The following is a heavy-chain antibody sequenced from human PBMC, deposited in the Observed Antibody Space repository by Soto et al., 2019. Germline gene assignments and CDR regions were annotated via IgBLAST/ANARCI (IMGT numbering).Heavy chain of an antibody. Sequence: EASVKVSCKASGYTFTGYYMHWVRQAPGQGLEWMGWINPNSGGTNYAQKFQGRVTMTRDTSISTAYMELSRLRSDDTAVYYCARALAPYYYYGMDVWGQGTTVTVSS. D-gene: IGHD3-3*02. CDR2: INPNSGGT. CDR1: GYTFTGYY. V-gene: IGHV1-2*02. J-gene: IGHJ6*02. CDR3: ARALAPYYYYGMDV.